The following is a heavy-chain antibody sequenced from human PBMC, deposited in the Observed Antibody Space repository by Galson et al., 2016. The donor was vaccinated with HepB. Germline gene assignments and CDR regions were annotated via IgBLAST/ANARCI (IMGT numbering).Heavy chain of an antibody. V-gene: IGHV3-30-3*01. J-gene: IGHJ6*02. Sequence: SLRLSCAASGFTFSTYAMHWVRQAPGKGLEWVAVISYDGNKKYYAASVNGRFTISRDNSKNTLYLQMSSLRAEDTAVYYCAKDEFLEGDYYYYGMDVWGQGTTVTVSS. CDR1: GFTFSTYA. D-gene: IGHD3-3*01. CDR3: AKDEFLEGDYYYYGMDV. CDR2: ISYDGNKK.